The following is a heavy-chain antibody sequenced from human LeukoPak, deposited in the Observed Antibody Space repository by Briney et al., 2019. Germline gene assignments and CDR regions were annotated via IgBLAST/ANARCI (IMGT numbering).Heavy chain of an antibody. CDR2: ISWNSGSI. J-gene: IGHJ4*02. Sequence: GGSLRLSCAASGFTFDDYAMHWVRQAPGKGLEWVSGISWNSGSIGYADSVKGRFTISRDNAKNSLYLQMNSLRAEDTALYYCAKDPGAAAEVDYWGQGTLVTVSS. D-gene: IGHD6-13*01. CDR1: GFTFDDYA. CDR3: AKDPGAAAEVDY. V-gene: IGHV3-9*01.